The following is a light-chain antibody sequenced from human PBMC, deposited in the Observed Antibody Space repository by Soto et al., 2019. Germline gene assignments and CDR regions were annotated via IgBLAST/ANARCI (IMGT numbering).Light chain of an antibody. CDR1: QHVGGSS. J-gene: IGKJ5*01. Sequence: LRQALDTLAVCRVGKACRSCRASQHVGGSSLAWYQPRPGQAPRLLIYDTSNRATGIPDRFSGSGSGTDFTFTISRLEPEDFGVYYFQQRSNWPITCGLGTRLEIK. CDR2: DTS. V-gene: IGKV3D-20*02. CDR3: QQRSNWPIT.